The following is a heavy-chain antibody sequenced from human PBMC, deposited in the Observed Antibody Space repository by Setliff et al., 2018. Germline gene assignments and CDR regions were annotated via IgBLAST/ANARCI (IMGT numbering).Heavy chain of an antibody. D-gene: IGHD5-12*01. J-gene: IGHJ4*02. CDR2: IYYSGST. V-gene: IGHV4-59*01. Sequence: SETLSLTCTVSGGSISSYYWSWIRQPPGKGLEWIGYIYYSGSTNYNPSLKSRVTISVDTSKNQFSLKLSSVTAADTAVYYCARGGTFRYFDYWGQGTPVTVSS. CDR1: GGSISSYY. CDR3: ARGGTFRYFDY.